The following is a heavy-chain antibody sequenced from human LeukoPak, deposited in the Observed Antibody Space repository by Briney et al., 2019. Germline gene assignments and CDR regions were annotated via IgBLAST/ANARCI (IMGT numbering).Heavy chain of an antibody. D-gene: IGHD4-23*01. CDR3: ASDFGGHDDF. CDR1: GFTFSRYW. J-gene: IGHJ4*02. CDR2: MNTDGSRT. V-gene: IGHV3-74*01. Sequence: GGSLRLSCAASGFTFSRYWMHCVRQAPGKGLVWVSRMNTDGSRTDYADSVKGRFTISRDNAKNTLYLQMNSLGVEDTAVYSCASDFGGHDDFWGQGILVTVSS.